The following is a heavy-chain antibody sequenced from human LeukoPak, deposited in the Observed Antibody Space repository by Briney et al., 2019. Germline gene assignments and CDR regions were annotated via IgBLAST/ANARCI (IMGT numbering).Heavy chain of an antibody. CDR3: ARDSSGWYGNYYYMDV. CDR1: GGSISSYY. D-gene: IGHD6-19*01. CDR2: IYTSGST. V-gene: IGHV4-4*07. Sequence: SETLSLTRTVSGGSISSYYWSWIRQPAGKGLEWIGRIYTSGSTNYNPSLKSRVTMSVDTSKNQFSLKLSSVTAADTAVYYCARDSSGWYGNYYYMDVWGKGTTVTVSS. J-gene: IGHJ6*03.